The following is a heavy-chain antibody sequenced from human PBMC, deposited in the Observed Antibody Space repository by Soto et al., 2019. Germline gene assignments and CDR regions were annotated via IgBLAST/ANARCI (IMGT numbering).Heavy chain of an antibody. D-gene: IGHD4-17*01. CDR3: ARDFPTTVTLAFDC. Sequence: QVQLVQSGSEMKKPGASVRVSCKASGYGFTSYGINWVRQAPGQGLEWMGWISPYHNKPNIAQNFHGRVTMTTDTATNTAFMELTSLRSDDTAMYFCARDFPTTVTLAFDCWGQGTLVTVS. CDR2: ISPYHNKP. V-gene: IGHV1-18*01. CDR1: GYGFTSYG. J-gene: IGHJ4*02.